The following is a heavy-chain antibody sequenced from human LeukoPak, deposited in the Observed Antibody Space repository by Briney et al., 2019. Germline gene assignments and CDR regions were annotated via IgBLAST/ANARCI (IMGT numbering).Heavy chain of an antibody. CDR1: GGSISTYY. CDR3: ARRARGAKFGSGAFDI. Sequence: PSETLSLTCTVSGGSISTYYWGWIRQPPGKGLEWIGSIYYSGSTYYNPSLKSRVTISVDTSKNQFSLKLSSVTAADTAVYYCARRARGAKFGSGAFDIWGQGTMVTVSS. D-gene: IGHD3-10*01. J-gene: IGHJ3*02. V-gene: IGHV4-39*01. CDR2: IYYSGST.